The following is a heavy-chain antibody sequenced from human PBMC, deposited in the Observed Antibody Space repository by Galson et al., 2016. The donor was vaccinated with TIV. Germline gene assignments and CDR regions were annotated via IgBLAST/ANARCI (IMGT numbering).Heavy chain of an antibody. Sequence: ETLSLTCTVSGGSISDNYWSWIRQSAGKGLEWIGRIYTSVNTDYNPSLESRVTLSADTSKNQFSLSLRSVTVADTDVYFCSSEWWVSYPARPYFDYWGQGILVTVSS. J-gene: IGHJ4*02. CDR3: SSEWWVSYPARPYFDY. V-gene: IGHV4-4*07. CDR1: GGSISDNY. D-gene: IGHD1-26*01. CDR2: IYTSVNT.